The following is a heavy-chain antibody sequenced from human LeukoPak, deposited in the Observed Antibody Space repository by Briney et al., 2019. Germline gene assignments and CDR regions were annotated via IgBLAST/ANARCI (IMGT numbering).Heavy chain of an antibody. V-gene: IGHV4-59*08. CDR2: IHYSGRT. J-gene: IGHJ6*02. CDR1: GGSISGYY. Sequence: SETLSLTCTVSGGSISGYYWSWIRQPPGKGLEWIAYIHYSGRTKYNPSLKSRTTMSVDTSKNQFSLRLSSVTAADTAVYYCARHLSSGMGVWGQGTTVTVSS. D-gene: IGHD2/OR15-2a*01. CDR3: ARHLSSGMGV.